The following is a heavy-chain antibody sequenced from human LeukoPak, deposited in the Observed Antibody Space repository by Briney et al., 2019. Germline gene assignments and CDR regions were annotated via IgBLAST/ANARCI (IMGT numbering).Heavy chain of an antibody. Sequence: GESLKISRKGSGYSFTSYWIGSVRQMPGKGLEWMGLIYPGDSDTRYSPSFQGQVTISADKSISTAYLQLSSLKASDTAMYYCAVGATEEGSGFKQEWGQGTLVTVSS. J-gene: IGHJ4*02. CDR1: GYSFTSYW. D-gene: IGHD1-26*01. V-gene: IGHV5-51*01. CDR2: IYPGDSDT. CDR3: AVGATEEGSGFKQE.